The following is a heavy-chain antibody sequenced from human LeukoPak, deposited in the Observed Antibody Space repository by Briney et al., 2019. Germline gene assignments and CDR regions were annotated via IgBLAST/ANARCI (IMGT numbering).Heavy chain of an antibody. CDR1: GGSISSSSYY. D-gene: IGHD3-10*01. Sequence: SETLSLTCTVSGGSISSSSYYWGWIRQPPGKGLEWIGSIYYSGSTYYNPSLKSRVTISVDTSKNQFSLKLSSVTAADTAVYYCARRSYGSGSYWFSFDPWGQGTLVTVSS. CDR2: IYYSGST. V-gene: IGHV4-39*01. CDR3: ARRSYGSGSYWFSFDP. J-gene: IGHJ5*02.